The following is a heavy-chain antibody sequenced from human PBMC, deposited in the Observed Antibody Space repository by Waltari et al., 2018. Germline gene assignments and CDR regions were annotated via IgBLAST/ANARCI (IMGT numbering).Heavy chain of an antibody. CDR3: ARDSSFENFVVVIVSDAFDI. CDR2: ISSSSIYI. D-gene: IGHD2-21*01. Sequence: EVQLVESGGGLVKPGGSLRLSCAASGLPFSRYSMNWVRQAPGKGLEWVSSISSSSIYIYYADSVKGRFTISRDNAKNSLYLQMNSLRAEDTAVYYCARDSSFENFVVVIVSDAFDIWGQGTMVTVSS. J-gene: IGHJ3*02. CDR1: GLPFSRYS. V-gene: IGHV3-21*03.